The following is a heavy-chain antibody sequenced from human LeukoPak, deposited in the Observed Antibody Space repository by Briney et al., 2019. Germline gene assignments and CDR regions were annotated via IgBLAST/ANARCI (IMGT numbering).Heavy chain of an antibody. CDR1: GHSFTSYG. J-gene: IGHJ6*03. Sequence: ASVKVPCKASGHSFTSYGISWVRQAPGQGLEWMGWISAYNGATNHAHKFQGRVTMTTDTPTTTAYMELRSLRSDDTAVYYCARQQLEWATIRNVGYYQYYYMDVWGKGTTVTVSS. CDR3: ARQQLEWATIRNVGYYQYYYMDV. CDR2: ISAYNGAT. D-gene: IGHD1-1*01. V-gene: IGHV1-18*01.